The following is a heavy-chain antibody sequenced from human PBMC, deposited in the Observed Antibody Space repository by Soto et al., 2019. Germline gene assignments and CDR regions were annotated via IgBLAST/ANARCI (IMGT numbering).Heavy chain of an antibody. CDR1: GFSVSNIS. Sequence: DVQLVETGGGLIQPGGSLRLSCAASGFSVSNISMSWVRQPPGKGPEWVSVISSGGRTYYADSVKVRFTISRDSSKNTLYLKMNSLRVDDTAVYYCARDEASGAYLYRGQGTLVTVAS. D-gene: IGHD1-1*01. CDR3: ARDEASGAYLY. J-gene: IGHJ4*02. V-gene: IGHV3-53*02. CDR2: ISSGGRT.